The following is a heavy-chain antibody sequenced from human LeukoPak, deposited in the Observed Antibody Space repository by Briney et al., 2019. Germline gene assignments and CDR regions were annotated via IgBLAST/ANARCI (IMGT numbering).Heavy chain of an antibody. V-gene: IGHV3-21*01. D-gene: IGHD2-15*01. CDR2: ISSSSYI. J-gene: IGHJ6*04. Sequence: GGSLRLSCAASGFTFSSYSMNWVRQAPGKGLEWVSSISSSSYIYYADSVMGRFTISRDNAKNSLYLQMSSLRAEDTAVYYCARDSRYCSGGSCYGMDVWGKGTTVTVSS. CDR1: GFTFSSYS. CDR3: ARDSRYCSGGSCYGMDV.